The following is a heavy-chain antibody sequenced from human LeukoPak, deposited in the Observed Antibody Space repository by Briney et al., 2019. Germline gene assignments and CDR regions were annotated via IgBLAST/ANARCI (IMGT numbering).Heavy chain of an antibody. Sequence: GASVKVSCKASGYTFTSYGISWVRQAPGQGLEWMGWISAYNGNTNYAQKLQGRVTMTTDTSTSTAYMELRSLRSDDTAVYYCATYCSSTSCYRDDAFDIWAKGQWSPSLQ. D-gene: IGHD2-2*01. CDR2: ISAYNGNT. CDR1: GYTFTSYG. V-gene: IGHV1-18*01. CDR3: ATYCSSTSCYRDDAFDI. J-gene: IGHJ3*02.